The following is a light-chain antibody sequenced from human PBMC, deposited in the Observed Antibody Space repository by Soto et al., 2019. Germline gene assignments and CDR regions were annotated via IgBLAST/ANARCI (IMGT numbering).Light chain of an antibody. J-gene: IGKJ5*01. CDR1: QSVSSSY. V-gene: IGKV3-20*01. Sequence: EIVVTQSPCTLSLSPGPRPTLSCRASQSVSSSYLAWYQQKTGQAPRLXIYGASSRATGIPDRFSGSGSGTDFTLTISRLETEDFAVYYCQQYGSSPITFGQGTRLEIK. CDR2: GAS. CDR3: QQYGSSPIT.